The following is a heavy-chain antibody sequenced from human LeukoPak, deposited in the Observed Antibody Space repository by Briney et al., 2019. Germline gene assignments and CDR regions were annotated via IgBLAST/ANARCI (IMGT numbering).Heavy chain of an antibody. CDR1: GFTFSSYG. J-gene: IGHJ4*02. CDR2: IWYDGSKT. CDR3: AREGGYNFWSYFDY. V-gene: IGHV3-33*01. D-gene: IGHD3-3*01. Sequence: GGPLRLSCAASGFTFSSYGMHWVRQAPGKGLEWVAVIWYDGSKTYYEDSVKGRFTISRDKSKNTLHLQMNSLRAEDTAVYYCAREGGYNFWSYFDYWGQGTLVTVSS.